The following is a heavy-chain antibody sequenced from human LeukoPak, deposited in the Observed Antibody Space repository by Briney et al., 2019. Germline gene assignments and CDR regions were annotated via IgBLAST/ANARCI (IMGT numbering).Heavy chain of an antibody. Sequence: SVKVSCKASGGTFSSYAISWVRQAPGQGLEWMGRIIPIFGTANYAQKFQGRVTITADTSTDTAYMELSSLRSEDTAVYYCATGSDSGSYYGFDYWGQGTLVTVSS. V-gene: IGHV1-69*06. CDR3: ATGSDSGSYYGFDY. CDR1: GGTFSSYA. J-gene: IGHJ4*02. D-gene: IGHD1-26*01. CDR2: IIPIFGTA.